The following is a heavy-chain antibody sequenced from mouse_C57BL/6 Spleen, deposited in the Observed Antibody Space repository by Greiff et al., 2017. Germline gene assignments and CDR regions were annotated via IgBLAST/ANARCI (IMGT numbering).Heavy chain of an antibody. D-gene: IGHD1-3*01. CDR1: GYTFTSYG. V-gene: IGHV1-81*01. Sequence: VLLVESGAELARPGASVKLSCKASGYTFTSYGMSWVKQRTGQGLEWIGEIYPRDGNTYYNEKFKGKATLTADKSSSTAYMELRSLTSEESAVYSWATRSSCPLAYWGQGTLVTVSA. CDR2: IYPRDGNT. J-gene: IGHJ3*01. CDR3: ATRSSCPLAY.